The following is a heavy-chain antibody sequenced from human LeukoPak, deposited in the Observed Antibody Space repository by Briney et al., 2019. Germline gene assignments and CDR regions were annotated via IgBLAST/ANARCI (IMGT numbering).Heavy chain of an antibody. J-gene: IGHJ4*02. D-gene: IGHD4-23*01. Sequence: SETLSLTCTVSGGSISSSSYYWGWIRQPPGKGLEWIGSIYYSGSTYYNPSLKSRVTISVDTSKNQFSLKLSSVTAADTAVYYCARLGYGGVYFDYWGQGTLVTVSS. CDR3: ARLGYGGVYFDY. V-gene: IGHV4-39*01. CDR2: IYYSGST. CDR1: GGSISSSSYY.